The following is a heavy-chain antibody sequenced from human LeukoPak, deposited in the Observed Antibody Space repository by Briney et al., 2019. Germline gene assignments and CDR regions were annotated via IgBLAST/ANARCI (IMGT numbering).Heavy chain of an antibody. CDR2: IYHSGST. CDR1: GYSISSGYY. V-gene: IGHV4-38-2*01. J-gene: IGHJ4*02. CDR3: ARHLREYSYGHGSYY. D-gene: IGHD5-18*01. Sequence: PSETLSLTCAVSGYSISSGYYWGWIRQPPGKGLEWIGSIYHSGSTYYNPSLKSRVTISVDTSKNQFSLKLSSVTAADTAVYYCARHLREYSYGHGSYYWGRGALVTVSS.